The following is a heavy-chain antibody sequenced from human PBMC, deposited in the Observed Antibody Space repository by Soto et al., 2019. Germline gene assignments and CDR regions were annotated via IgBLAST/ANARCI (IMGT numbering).Heavy chain of an antibody. CDR2: IYYSGST. Sequence: SETLSLTCTVSGGSISSSSYYWGWIRQPPGKGLEWIGSIYYSGSTYYNPSLKSRVTISVDTSKNQFSLKLSSVTAADTAVYYCASGGVVIVYYYMDVWGKGTTVTVSS. D-gene: IGHD3-3*01. V-gene: IGHV4-39*01. CDR1: GGSISSSSYY. CDR3: ASGGVVIVYYYMDV. J-gene: IGHJ6*03.